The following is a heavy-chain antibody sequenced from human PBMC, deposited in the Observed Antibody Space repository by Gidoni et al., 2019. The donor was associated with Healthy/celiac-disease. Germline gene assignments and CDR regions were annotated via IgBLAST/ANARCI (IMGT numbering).Heavy chain of an antibody. J-gene: IGHJ5*02. CDR1: GLPFDDYA. Sequence: EVQLVESGGGLVQPGRSLRLSCAASGLPFDDYAMHWVRQAPGKGLEGVSGISWNSGSIGYADSVKGRFTISRDNAKNSLYLQMNSLRAEDTALYYCAKDGDSSSWYGGWFDPWGQGTLVTVSA. D-gene: IGHD6-13*01. CDR2: ISWNSGSI. V-gene: IGHV3-9*01. CDR3: AKDGDSSSWYGGWFDP.